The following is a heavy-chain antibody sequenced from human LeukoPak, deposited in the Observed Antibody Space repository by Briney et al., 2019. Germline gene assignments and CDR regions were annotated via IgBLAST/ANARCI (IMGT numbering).Heavy chain of an antibody. Sequence: GGSLRLSCAASGFTFSTYSMKWVRQAPGKGLEWVSGISGSGDNTYYADSVKGRFTISRDNSKNTLYVQVNSLGTEDTAAYYCAKGSYYDSSGSFYFDYWGQGTLVTVSS. D-gene: IGHD3-22*01. CDR1: GFTFSTYS. V-gene: IGHV3-23*01. CDR2: ISGSGDNT. J-gene: IGHJ4*02. CDR3: AKGSYYDSSGSFYFDY.